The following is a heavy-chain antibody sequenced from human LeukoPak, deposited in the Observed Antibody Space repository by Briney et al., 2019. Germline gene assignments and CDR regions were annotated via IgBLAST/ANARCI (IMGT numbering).Heavy chain of an antibody. V-gene: IGHV4-39*01. J-gene: IGHJ6*03. CDR1: GGSISSSSYS. CDR3: ARVVVVVAVRLCMDV. CDR2: IYYSGST. Sequence: SETLSLTCSVSGGSISSSSYSWGWVRQPPGKGLEWIARIYYSGSTYYNPSLKSRVTISVDTSKNQFSLKLSSVTAADTAVYYCARVVVVVAVRLCMDVWGKGTTVTVSS. D-gene: IGHD2-15*01.